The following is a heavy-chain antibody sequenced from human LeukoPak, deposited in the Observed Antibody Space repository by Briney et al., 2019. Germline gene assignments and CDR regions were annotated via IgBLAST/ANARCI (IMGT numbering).Heavy chain of an antibody. V-gene: IGHV3-74*01. CDR2: INSDGSST. CDR1: GFTFSRYW. D-gene: IGHD3/OR15-3a*01. CDR3: VLDLFSSFAFDI. J-gene: IGHJ3*02. Sequence: GGSLRLSCAASGFTFSRYWMHWVRQAPGKGLLWVSRINSDGSSTYYADSVKGRFTTSRDNAKNALQLQMSSLTAEDTAVYYCVLDLFSSFAFDIWGQGTMVTVSS.